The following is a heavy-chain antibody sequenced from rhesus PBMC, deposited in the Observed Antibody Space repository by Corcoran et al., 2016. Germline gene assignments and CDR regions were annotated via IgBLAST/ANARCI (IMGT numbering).Heavy chain of an antibody. CDR1: GFTFSSYG. CDR3: AKELPYSSSYAFDY. V-gene: IGHV3S5*01. CDR2: INSGGGNT. J-gene: IGHJ4*01. Sequence: EVQLVETGGGLVQPGGSLKLSCAASGFTFSSYGMSWVRQAPGKGLELVSAINSGGGNTYYADSVNGRFTNSRDNSKNTLSLQMNSLRAEDTAVYYCAKELPYSSSYAFDYWGQGVLVTVSS. D-gene: IGHD6-43*01.